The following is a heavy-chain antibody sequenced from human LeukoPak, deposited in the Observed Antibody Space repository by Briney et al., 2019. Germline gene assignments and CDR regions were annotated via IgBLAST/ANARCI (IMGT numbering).Heavy chain of an antibody. Sequence: PSETLSLTCTVSGRSISSSSLYWGWIRQPPGKGLEWIGSIYYSGNTFYNPSLKSRVTISVDTSKNQFSLKLSSITAADTAVYYCARLNQGNRFDYWGQGALVTVSS. J-gene: IGHJ4*02. CDR3: ARLNQGNRFDY. D-gene: IGHD1-14*01. CDR1: GRSISSSSLY. CDR2: IYYSGNT. V-gene: IGHV4-39*01.